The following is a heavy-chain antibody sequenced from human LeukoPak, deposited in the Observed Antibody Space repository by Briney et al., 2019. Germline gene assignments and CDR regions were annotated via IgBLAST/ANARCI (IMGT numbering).Heavy chain of an antibody. Sequence: GGSLRLSCAASGFTFSSYWMHWVRQAPGKGLEWVAVIWYDGSNKYYADSVKGRFTISRDNSKNTLYLQMNSLRAEDTAVYYCARGQSTSSGMDVWGQGTTVTVSS. CDR2: IWYDGSNK. V-gene: IGHV3-33*08. CDR1: GFTFSSYW. CDR3: ARGQSTSSGMDV. D-gene: IGHD2-2*01. J-gene: IGHJ6*02.